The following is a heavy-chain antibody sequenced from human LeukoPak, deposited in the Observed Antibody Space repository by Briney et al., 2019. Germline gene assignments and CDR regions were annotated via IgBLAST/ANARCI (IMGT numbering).Heavy chain of an antibody. CDR3: GAAGGVIGQIDY. CDR1: GGSISSSNW. J-gene: IGHJ4*02. V-gene: IGHV4-4*02. CDR2: IYHSGST. D-gene: IGHD3-16*02. Sequence: PSGTLSLTCAVSGGSISSSNWWSWVRQPPGQGLEWIGEIYHSGSTNYNPSLKSRVTISVDKSKNQFSLKLSSVTAADTAVYYCGAAGGVIGQIDYWGQGTLVTVSS.